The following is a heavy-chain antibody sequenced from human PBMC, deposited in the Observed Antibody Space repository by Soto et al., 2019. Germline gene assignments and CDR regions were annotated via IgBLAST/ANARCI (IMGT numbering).Heavy chain of an antibody. J-gene: IGHJ4*02. CDR2: ISGSGGVT. CDR3: TERQGSSLGAWHFDS. CDR1: GFTFSTYA. D-gene: IGHD6-6*01. V-gene: IGHV3-23*01. Sequence: EVQLSESGGGLVQPGGSLRLSCAASGFTFSTYAMSWVRQAPGEGLEWVSGISGSGGVTYFADSVKGRFTISRDNSKNTEILQKKSLRAEDTAGDYCTERQGSSLGAWHFDSWGQGTLVTVSS.